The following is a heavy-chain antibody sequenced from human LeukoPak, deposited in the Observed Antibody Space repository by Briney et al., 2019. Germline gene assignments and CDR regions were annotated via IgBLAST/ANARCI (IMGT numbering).Heavy chain of an antibody. CDR3: ARDSRYYYNSSGYPVDY. J-gene: IGHJ4*02. CDR1: GFTFSSYS. CDR2: ISNSSSYI. V-gene: IGHV3-21*01. Sequence: GGSLRLSCAASGFTFSSYSMNWVRQAPGKGLEWVSSISNSSSYIYYADSVKSRFTISRDNAKNSLYLQMNSLRAEDTAVYYCARDSRYYYNSSGYPVDYWGQGTLVTVSS. D-gene: IGHD3-22*01.